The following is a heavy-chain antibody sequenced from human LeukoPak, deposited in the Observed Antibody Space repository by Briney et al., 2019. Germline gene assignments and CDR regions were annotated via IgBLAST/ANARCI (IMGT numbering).Heavy chain of an antibody. D-gene: IGHD5-18*01. CDR1: GGSISSGSYY. J-gene: IGHJ5*02. V-gene: IGHV4-61*02. Sequence: SETLSLTCTVSGGSISSGSYYWSWIRQPAGKGLEWIGRIYTSGSTNYNPSFKSRVTISVDTSKNQFSLKLSSVTAADTAVYYCARGSYGNWFDPWGQGTLVTVSS. CDR2: IYTSGST. CDR3: ARGSYGNWFDP.